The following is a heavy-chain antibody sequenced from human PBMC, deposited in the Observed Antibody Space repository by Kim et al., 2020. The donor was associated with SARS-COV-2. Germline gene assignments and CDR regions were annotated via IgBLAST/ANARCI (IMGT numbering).Heavy chain of an antibody. J-gene: IGHJ4*02. CDR3: ARDPSTFYYDSSGYSTFDH. V-gene: IGHV4-39*02. CDR1: GGSISTHSYY. CDR2: IYFSGST. D-gene: IGHD3-22*01. Sequence: SETLSLTCTVSGGSISTHSYYWGWIRQPPGKGLEWIGSIYFSGSTYYNPSLKSRVTISVDTSKNQFSLKLTSVTAADTPVYFCARDPSTFYYDSSGYSTFDHWGQGTLVTVSS.